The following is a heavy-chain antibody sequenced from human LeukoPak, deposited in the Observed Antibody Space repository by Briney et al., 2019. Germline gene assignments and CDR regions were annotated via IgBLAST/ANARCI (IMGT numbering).Heavy chain of an antibody. J-gene: IGHJ5*02. V-gene: IGHV4-59*01. Sequence: PSETLSLTCTVSGGSISSYYWSWIRQPPGKGLEWIGYIYYSGSTNYNPSLKSRVTMSVDTSKNQFSLKLSSVTAADTAVYYCARQYMVRGVITWFDPWGQGTLVTVSS. CDR1: GGSISSYY. D-gene: IGHD3-10*01. CDR3: ARQYMVRGVITWFDP. CDR2: IYYSGST.